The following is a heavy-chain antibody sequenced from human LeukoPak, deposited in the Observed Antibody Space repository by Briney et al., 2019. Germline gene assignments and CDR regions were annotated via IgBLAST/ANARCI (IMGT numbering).Heavy chain of an antibody. CDR2: INPSGGST. CDR3: ARDYTEYYYDSSGYPDC. J-gene: IGHJ4*02. CDR1: GYTFTSYG. Sequence: ASVKVSCKASGYTFTSYGISWVRQAPGQGLEWMGIINPSGGSTSYAQKFQGRVTMTRDTSTSTVYMELSSLRSEDTAVYYCARDYTEYYYDSSGYPDCWGQGTLVTVSS. V-gene: IGHV1-46*01. D-gene: IGHD3-22*01.